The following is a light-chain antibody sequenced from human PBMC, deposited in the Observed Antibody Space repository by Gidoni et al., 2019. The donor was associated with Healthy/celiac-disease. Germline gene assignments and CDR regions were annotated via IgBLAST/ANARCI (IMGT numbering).Light chain of an antibody. CDR1: QSVSSN. CDR3: QQYNNWPPCS. V-gene: IGKV3-15*01. CDR2: GAS. Sequence: EIVMTQSPATLSVSPGESATLSVRASQSVSSNLAWYPQKPGQAPRRLIYGASPRATGIPARFSGSGSGTEFTLTISSLQSEDFAVYYCQQYNNWPPCSFXQXTKLXIK. J-gene: IGKJ2*04.